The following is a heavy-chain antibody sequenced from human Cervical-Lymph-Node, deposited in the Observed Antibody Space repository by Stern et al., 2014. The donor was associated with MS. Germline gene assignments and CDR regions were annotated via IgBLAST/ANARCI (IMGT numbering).Heavy chain of an antibody. J-gene: IGHJ4*02. Sequence: VHLVESGAEVKKPGSSVRVSCKASGGTSYSNGISWLRQAPGQGLEWMGRIIPMFAISDYAEKFQARVTLTADKSTNTVYMELRSLRHEDTAVYYCARDAPGTALALFDYWGQGSLVTVSS. CDR1: GGTSYSNG. CDR3: ARDAPGTALALFDY. CDR2: IIPMFAIS. D-gene: IGHD1-14*01. V-gene: IGHV1-69*17.